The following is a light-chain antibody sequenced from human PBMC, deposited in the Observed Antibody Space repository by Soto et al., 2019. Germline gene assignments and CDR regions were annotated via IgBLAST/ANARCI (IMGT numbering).Light chain of an antibody. CDR3: SSYTSSSTLV. CDR2: EVS. V-gene: IGLV2-14*01. Sequence: QSALTQPDSVSGSPGQSITISCTGTSSDVGGYNYVSWYQQHPGKAPKLMIYEVSNRPSGVSNRFSGSKSGNTASLTISGLQADDEADYYCSSYTSSSTLVFGTGTKVTVL. CDR1: SSDVGGYNY. J-gene: IGLJ1*01.